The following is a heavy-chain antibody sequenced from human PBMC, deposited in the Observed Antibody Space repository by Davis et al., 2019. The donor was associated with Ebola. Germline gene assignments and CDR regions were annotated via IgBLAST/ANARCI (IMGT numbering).Heavy chain of an antibody. V-gene: IGHV5-10-1*01. J-gene: IGHJ6*02. CDR1: ASSFTSYW. Sequence: GGSLRLSFNGPASSFTSYWISWVRQLPWILLEWMGTIDPSDSYTNYSPSFQGHVTISANKSIITAYLQWSSLEASDNAMYYCARPLYYYYGMDVWGQGTTVTVSS. CDR3: ARPLYYYYGMDV. CDR2: IDPSDSYT.